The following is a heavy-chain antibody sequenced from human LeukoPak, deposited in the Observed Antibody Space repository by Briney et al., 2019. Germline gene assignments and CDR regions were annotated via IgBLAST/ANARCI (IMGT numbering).Heavy chain of an antibody. V-gene: IGHV3-30*04. CDR1: GFTFSSYA. D-gene: IGHD6-19*01. J-gene: IGHJ4*02. CDR3: ARDRASSGWYSVDY. CDR2: ISYDGSNK. Sequence: PGRSLRLSCAASGFTFSSYAMHWVRQDPGKGLEWVAVISYDGSNKYYADSVKGRFTISRDNSKNTLYLQMNSLRAEDTAVYYCARDRASSGWYSVDYWGRGTLVTVSS.